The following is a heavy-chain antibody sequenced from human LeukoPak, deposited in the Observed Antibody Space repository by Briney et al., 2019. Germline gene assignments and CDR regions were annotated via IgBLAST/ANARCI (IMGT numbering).Heavy chain of an antibody. CDR1: GFTFSSYA. CDR3: AKARYNWVSWHFDL. J-gene: IGHJ2*01. CDR2: ISGSGGST. D-gene: IGHD1-20*01. Sequence: SGGSLRLSCTASGFTFSSYAMSWVRQARANGLEWVSSISGSGGSTYYADSVKGRFTISRDNSKNTLYLQMNSLRAEDTAVYYCAKARYNWVSWHFDLWGRGTLVTVSS. V-gene: IGHV3-23*01.